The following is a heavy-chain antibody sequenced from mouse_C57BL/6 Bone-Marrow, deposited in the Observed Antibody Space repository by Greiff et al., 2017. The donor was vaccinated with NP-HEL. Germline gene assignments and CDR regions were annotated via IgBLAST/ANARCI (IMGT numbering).Heavy chain of an antibody. J-gene: IGHJ2*01. V-gene: IGHV1-69*01. Sequence: QVQLKQPGAELVMPGASVKLSCKASGYTFTSYWMHWVKQRPGQGLEWIGVIDPSASYTNYNQKFKGKSTLTVYKSSSTAYMQLSSLTSEDSAVYYCERESTTRLTYFDYWDRGTTLTVSS. CDR2: IDPSASYT. CDR1: GYTFTSYW. CDR3: ERESTTRLTYFDY. D-gene: IGHD2-14*01.